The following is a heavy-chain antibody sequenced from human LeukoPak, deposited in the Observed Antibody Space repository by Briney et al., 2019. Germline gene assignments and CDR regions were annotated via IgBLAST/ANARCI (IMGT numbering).Heavy chain of an antibody. CDR2: IYYSGST. CDR1: GGSIRSSYYY. V-gene: IGHV4-61*01. D-gene: IGHD2-15*01. CDR3: ARDTPGGFQH. J-gene: IGHJ1*01. Sequence: PSETLSLTCTVSGGSIRSSYYYWGWIRQPPGEGLEWIGYIYYSGSTNYNPSLKSRVTISVDTSKNQFSLKLSSVTAADTAVYYCARDTPGGFQHWGQGTLVTVSS.